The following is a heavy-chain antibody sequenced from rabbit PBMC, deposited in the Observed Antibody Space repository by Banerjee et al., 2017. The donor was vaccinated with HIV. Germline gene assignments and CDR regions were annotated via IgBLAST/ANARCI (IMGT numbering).Heavy chain of an antibody. CDR2: IYAGSSGGT. J-gene: IGHJ2*01. CDR1: GFSFSSGYD. CDR3: ARQHVSGSGDYAFDP. Sequence: QEQLVESGGGLVQPGGSLTLSCKASGFSFSSGYDMCWVRQAPGKGLEWIACIYAGSSGGTYYASWAKGRFTISKTSSTTVTLQMTSLTAADTATYFCARQHVSGSGDYAFDPWGPGTLVTVS. V-gene: IGHV1S45*01. D-gene: IGHD1-1*01.